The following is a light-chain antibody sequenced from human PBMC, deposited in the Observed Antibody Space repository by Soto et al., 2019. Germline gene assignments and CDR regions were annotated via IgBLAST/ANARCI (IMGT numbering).Light chain of an antibody. CDR2: DVT. V-gene: IGLV2-14*03. Sequence: QSVLTQPASVSGSPGQSITISCTGTSGDVSSYNYVSWYQQHPGKAPKLMIYDVTNRPSGVSNRFSGSKSGNTASLTISGLQAEDEADYYCSSYTGSSTVLFGGGTKVTVL. J-gene: IGLJ2*01. CDR1: SGDVSSYNY. CDR3: SSYTGSSTVL.